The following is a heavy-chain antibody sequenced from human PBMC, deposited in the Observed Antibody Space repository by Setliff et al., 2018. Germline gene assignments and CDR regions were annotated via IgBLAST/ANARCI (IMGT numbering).Heavy chain of an antibody. CDR3: ARAGDNWHFDMWFDP. CDR2: IYYSGAT. Sequence: PSETLSLTCSVSGDSINPYYWTWIRQPPGKGLEWIGFIYYSGATTYNPSLKSRVTISVDTSKNQFSLNLNSVTAADTAVYFCARAGDNWHFDMWFDPWGQGILVTVSS. J-gene: IGHJ5*02. V-gene: IGHV4-59*01. CDR1: GDSINPYY. D-gene: IGHD3-22*01.